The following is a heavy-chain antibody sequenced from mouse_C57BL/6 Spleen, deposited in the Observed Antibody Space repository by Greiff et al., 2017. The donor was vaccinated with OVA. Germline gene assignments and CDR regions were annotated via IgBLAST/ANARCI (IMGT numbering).Heavy chain of an antibody. V-gene: IGHV1-4*01. CDR1: GYTFTSYT. J-gene: IGHJ2*01. Sequence: QVQLKESGAELARPGASVKMSCKASGYTFTSYTMHWVKQRPGQGLEWIGYINPSSGYTKYNQKFKDKATLTADKSSSTAYMQLSSLTSEDSAVYYCARSEVAYPYFDYWGQGTTLTVSS. CDR3: ARSEVAYPYFDY. CDR2: INPSSGYT. D-gene: IGHD1-3*01.